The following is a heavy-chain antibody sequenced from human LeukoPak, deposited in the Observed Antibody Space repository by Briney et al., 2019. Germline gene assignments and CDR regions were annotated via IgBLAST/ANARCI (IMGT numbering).Heavy chain of an antibody. Sequence: GGSLRLSCGASGFSFSAFEMNWVRQAPGKGREWISHISTGGRTIYYADSVKGRFTISRDNAKNSLYLQMNSLRGEDTGVYYCARGSGYVLDYWTQGTLVTVSS. CDR1: GFSFSAFE. CDR3: ARGSGYVLDY. CDR2: ISTGGRTI. J-gene: IGHJ4*02. D-gene: IGHD2-15*01. V-gene: IGHV3-48*03.